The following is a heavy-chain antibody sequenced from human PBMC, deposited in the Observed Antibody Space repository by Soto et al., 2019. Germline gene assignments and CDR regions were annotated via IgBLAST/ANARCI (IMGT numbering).Heavy chain of an antibody. CDR3: ARLISGTYSDWFDS. J-gene: IGHJ5*01. V-gene: IGHV1-18*04. CDR2: ISADNAKT. Sequence: QVQLVQSGAEVKKPGASVKVSCKASGYTFTRYGITWVRQAPGQVLEWMGWISADNAKTKYAQKIQGRVTMTTDTSTSTAYVELRSLRSDDTAVYYCARLISGTYSDWFDSWCQGTLVTVSS. D-gene: IGHD1-26*01. CDR1: GYTFTRYG.